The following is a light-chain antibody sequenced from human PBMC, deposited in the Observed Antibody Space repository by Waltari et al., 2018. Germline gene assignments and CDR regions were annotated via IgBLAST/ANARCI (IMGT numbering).Light chain of an antibody. J-gene: IGLJ3*02. V-gene: IGLV6-57*03. CDR1: SGCIPSNY. CDR3: QSYDGSNPVV. Sequence: FLLPQPHSVSESPGKTVTISCTRTSGCIPSNYVKWYTKRPGCAPPTVTFEDQQRPGSAPTTVIFEDSQRPSGVPDRFSGSGDISSNAASLTISGLETEDEADYYCQSYDGSNPVVFGGGTKLTVL. CDR2: EDS.